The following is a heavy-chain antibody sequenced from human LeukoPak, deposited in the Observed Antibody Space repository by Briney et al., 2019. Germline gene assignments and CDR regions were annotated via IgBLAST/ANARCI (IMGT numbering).Heavy chain of an antibody. CDR3: ARVGPSITMIVVVITSYWYFDL. CDR2: IYSGGST. D-gene: IGHD3-22*01. Sequence: GGSLRLSCAASGFTVSSNYMSWVRQAPGKGLEWVSVIYSGGSTYYADSVKGRFTISRDNSKNTLYLQMNSLRAEDTAVHYCARVGPSITMIVVVITSYWYFDLWGRGTLVTVSS. J-gene: IGHJ2*01. CDR1: GFTVSSNY. V-gene: IGHV3-53*01.